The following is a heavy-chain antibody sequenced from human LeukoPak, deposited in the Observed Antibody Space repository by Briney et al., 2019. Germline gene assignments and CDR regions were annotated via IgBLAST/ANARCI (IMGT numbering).Heavy chain of an antibody. CDR1: GFTFSNAW. D-gene: IGHD3-16*01. Sequence: GGSLRLSCAASGFTFSNAWMTWVRQAPGKGLEWVGRVKVKPAAGTPDYAAPVKGRFTTSRDDSKNTLYLQMTSLKTEDTAVYYCAADLPVSGAGEFDYWGQGTLVTVSS. CDR3: AADLPVSGAGEFDY. V-gene: IGHV3-15*01. J-gene: IGHJ4*02. CDR2: VKVKPAAGTP.